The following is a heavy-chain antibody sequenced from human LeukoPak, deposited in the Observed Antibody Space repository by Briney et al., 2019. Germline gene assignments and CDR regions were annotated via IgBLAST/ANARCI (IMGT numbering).Heavy chain of an antibody. V-gene: IGHV3-11*04. CDR3: ARDHAQVAGFWSGYYLYGMDV. Sequence: GGSLRLSCAASGFTFSDYYMSWIRQAPGKGLEWVSYISSSGSTIYYADSVKGRFTISRDNAKNSLYLQMNSLRAEDTAVYYCARDHAQVAGFWSGYYLYGMDVWGQGTAVTVSS. J-gene: IGHJ6*02. CDR2: ISSSGSTI. CDR1: GFTFSDYY. D-gene: IGHD3-3*01.